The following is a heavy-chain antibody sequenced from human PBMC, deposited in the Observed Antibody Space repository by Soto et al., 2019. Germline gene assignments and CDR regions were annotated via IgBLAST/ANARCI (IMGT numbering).Heavy chain of an antibody. J-gene: IGHJ4*02. CDR3: ARTWVSTNYY. V-gene: IGHV4-59*01. Sequence: SETLSLTYGVSGGALSSYYWSWIRQPPGKGLEWIGYIYYSGSTNYNPSLKSRVTVSVDASKNQFSLKLSSVTAADTAVYYCARTWVSTNYYWRRGTLVTVSS. CDR2: IYYSGST. D-gene: IGHD3-16*01. CDR1: GGALSSYY.